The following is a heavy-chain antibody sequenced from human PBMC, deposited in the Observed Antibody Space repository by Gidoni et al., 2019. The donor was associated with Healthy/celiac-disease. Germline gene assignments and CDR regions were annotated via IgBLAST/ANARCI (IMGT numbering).Heavy chain of an antibody. V-gene: IGHV3-21*01. CDR2: ISSSSSYI. J-gene: IGHJ4*02. CDR3: ARALLIDYGGNSGFDY. D-gene: IGHD4-17*01. CDR1: GFTFSSYS. Sequence: EVQLVESGGGLVKPGGSLRLSCAASGFTFSSYSMNWVRQAPGKGLEWVSSISSSSSYIYYADSVKGRFTISRDNAKNSLYLQMNSLRAEDTAVYYCARALLIDYGGNSGFDYWGQGTLVTVSS.